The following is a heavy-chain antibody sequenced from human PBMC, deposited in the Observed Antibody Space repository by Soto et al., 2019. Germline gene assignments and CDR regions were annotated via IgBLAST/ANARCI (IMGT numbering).Heavy chain of an antibody. CDR1: GFSFSTYS. CDR3: ARDRRAYYYDSSGYRPGYGMDV. D-gene: IGHD3-22*01. CDR2: IYGNGGGT. J-gene: IGHJ6*02. Sequence: GGSLRLSCAGSGFSFSTYSMNWVGQAPGKGLEWVSSIYGNGGGTFYADTVKGRFTISRDNSKNTLYLQMNSLRAEDTAVYYCARDRRAYYYDSSGYRPGYGMDVWGQGTTVTVSS. V-gene: IGHV3-23*01.